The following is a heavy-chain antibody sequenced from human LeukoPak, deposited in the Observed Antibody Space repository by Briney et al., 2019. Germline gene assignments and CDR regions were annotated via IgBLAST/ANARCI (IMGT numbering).Heavy chain of an antibody. V-gene: IGHV3-7*01. CDR1: GFTFSRYW. J-gene: IGHJ4*02. CDR3: ARGGAAAARKRGVDY. D-gene: IGHD6-13*01. Sequence: PGGSLRLSCAASGFTFSRYWMSWVRQAPGKGLEWVALIKQDGSDEFYVDSVKGRFTISRDNAKNSLYLQMNSLRAEDTAVYYCARGGAAAARKRGVDYWGQGTLVTVSS. CDR2: IKQDGSDE.